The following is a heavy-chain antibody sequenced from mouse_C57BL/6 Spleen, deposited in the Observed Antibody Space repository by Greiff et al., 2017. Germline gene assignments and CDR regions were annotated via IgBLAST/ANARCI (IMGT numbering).Heavy chain of an antibody. CDR3: ARSDYDYDGGAY. V-gene: IGHV1-54*01. J-gene: IGHJ2*01. Sequence: VQGVESGAELVRPGTSVKVSCKASGYAFTNYLIEWVKQRPGQGLEWIGVINPGSGGTNYNEKFKGKATLTADKSSSTAYMQLSSLTSEDSAVYFCARSDYDYDGGAYWGQGTTLTVSS. CDR2: INPGSGGT. D-gene: IGHD2-4*01. CDR1: GYAFTNYL.